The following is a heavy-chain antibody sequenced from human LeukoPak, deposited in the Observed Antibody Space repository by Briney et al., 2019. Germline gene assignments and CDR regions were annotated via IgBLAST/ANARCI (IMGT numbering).Heavy chain of an antibody. CDR2: INPNSGGT. CDR3: ARLLGRYDSSGYWGDYYYYMDV. V-gene: IGHV1-2*02. CDR1: GYTFTGYY. J-gene: IGHJ6*03. Sequence: GASVKVSCKASGYTFTGYYMHWVRQAPGQGLEWMGWINPNSGGTNYAQKFQGRVTITRNTSISTAYMELSSLRSEDTAVYYCARLLGRYDSSGYWGDYYYYMDVWGKGTTVTVSS. D-gene: IGHD3-22*01.